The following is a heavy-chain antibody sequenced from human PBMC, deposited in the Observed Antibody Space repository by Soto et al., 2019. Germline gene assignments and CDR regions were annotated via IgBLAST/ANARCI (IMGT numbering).Heavy chain of an antibody. V-gene: IGHV3-11*06. CDR2: ISPKSTYR. J-gene: IGHJ4*02. CDR3: ARGGGGGLFEH. CDR1: GFPFSDYY. D-gene: IGHD2-21*01. Sequence: GGSLRLSCATSGFPFSDYYMSWIRQAPGKGLEWLSHISPKSTYRNYADSVKGRFTISRDNTKSSLFLQMNSLGVEDTAVYYCARGGGGGLFEHWGQGVLVTVSS.